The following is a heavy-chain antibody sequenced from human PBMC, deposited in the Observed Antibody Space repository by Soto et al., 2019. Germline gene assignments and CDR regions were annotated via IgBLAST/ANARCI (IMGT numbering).Heavy chain of an antibody. Sequence: SVKVSCKASGGTFSTYPISWVRQAPGQGLEWMGGIIPMVGRTNYAQKFQGRVTITADESTNTAYMELSSLRSEDTAMYYCARDQGSGWYYFDSWGQGTLVTVSS. CDR3: ARDQGSGWYYFDS. D-gene: IGHD6-19*01. J-gene: IGHJ4*02. CDR1: GGTFSTYP. V-gene: IGHV1-69*13. CDR2: IIPMVGRT.